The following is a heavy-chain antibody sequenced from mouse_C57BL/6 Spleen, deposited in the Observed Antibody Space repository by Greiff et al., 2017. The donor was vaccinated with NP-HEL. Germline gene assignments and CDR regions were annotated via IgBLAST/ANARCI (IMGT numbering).Heavy chain of an antibody. D-gene: IGHD1-1*01. CDR3: ARSTTHLDY. J-gene: IGHJ2*01. CDR2: IHPNNGGT. Sequence: VQLQQSGPELVKPGASVKISCKASGYTFTDYSMNWVKQRHGKRLEWIGDIHPNNGGTSYNQQFQGKATLTVDKSSSTAYMELRSLTSEDSAVYYCARSTTHLDYWGQGTTLTVSS. V-gene: IGHV1-26*01. CDR1: GYTFTDYS.